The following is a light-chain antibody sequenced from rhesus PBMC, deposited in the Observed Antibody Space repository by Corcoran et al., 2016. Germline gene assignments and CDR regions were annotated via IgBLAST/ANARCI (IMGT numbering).Light chain of an antibody. V-gene: IGKV1-32*02. Sequence: DIQMSQSPSSLSASVGDRVTITCRASQGISRYLNWYQQKPGKAPKLLIYYANSLASGVPSRFSGSGSGTEFTLPISSLQPEDFATYYCQQGNSNPWTFGQGTKVEIK. CDR2: YAN. CDR3: QQGNSNPWT. J-gene: IGKJ1*01. CDR1: QGISRY.